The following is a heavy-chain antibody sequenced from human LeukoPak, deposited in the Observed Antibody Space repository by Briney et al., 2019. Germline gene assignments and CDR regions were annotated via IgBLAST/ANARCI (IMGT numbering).Heavy chain of an antibody. CDR3: ATSSTALFDY. V-gene: IGHV3-30*03. CDR2: ISYDGSNK. Sequence: GGSLRLSCAASGFTFSSYGMRWARQAPGKGLEWVAVISYDGSNKYYADSVKGRFTISRDNSKNTLYLQMNSLRAEDTAVYYCATSSTALFDYWGQGTLVTVSS. D-gene: IGHD2-2*01. J-gene: IGHJ4*02. CDR1: GFTFSSYG.